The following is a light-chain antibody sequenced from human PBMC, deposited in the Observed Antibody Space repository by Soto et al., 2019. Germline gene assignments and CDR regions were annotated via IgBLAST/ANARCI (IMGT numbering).Light chain of an antibody. CDR3: QQYDSYSPLT. J-gene: IGKJ4*01. Sequence: DIQLTQSPSTLSASVGDRVTITCRASQSISSWLAWYQQKPGKALKLLIYKASGLESGVPSRFSGSGYGTDFTLTISSLQPDDFATYYCQQYDSYSPLTIGGGTKVDIK. CDR2: KAS. V-gene: IGKV1-5*03. CDR1: QSISSW.